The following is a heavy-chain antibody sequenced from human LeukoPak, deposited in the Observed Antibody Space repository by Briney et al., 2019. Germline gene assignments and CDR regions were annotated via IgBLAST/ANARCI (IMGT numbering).Heavy chain of an antibody. Sequence: PGGSLRLSCAASGFTFSSYGMHWVRQASGKGLEWVSVIYSGGSTYYADSVKGRFTISRDNSKNTLYLQMNSLRAEDTAVYYCARDPGVGAAGYWGQGTLVTVSS. V-gene: IGHV3-53*01. CDR1: GFTFSSYG. CDR2: IYSGGST. CDR3: ARDPGVGAAGY. J-gene: IGHJ4*02. D-gene: IGHD1-26*01.